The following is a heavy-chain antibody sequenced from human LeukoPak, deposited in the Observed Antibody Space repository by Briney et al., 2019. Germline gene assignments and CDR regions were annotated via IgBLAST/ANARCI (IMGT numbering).Heavy chain of an antibody. Sequence: KASETLSLTCTVSGDSISSGGFYWSWIRQHPGKGLQWIGYIYYSGSTFYNPSLESRVTISLDTSKNQFSLKVNSVTAADTAVYYCARDPNSDLWSAYPIWGQGTLVTVSS. CDR1: GDSISSGGFY. CDR2: IYYSGST. CDR3: ARDPNSDLWSAYPI. V-gene: IGHV4-31*03. D-gene: IGHD3-3*01. J-gene: IGHJ4*02.